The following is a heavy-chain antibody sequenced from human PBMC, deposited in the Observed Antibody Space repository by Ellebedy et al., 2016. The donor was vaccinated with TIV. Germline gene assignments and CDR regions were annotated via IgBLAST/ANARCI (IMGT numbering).Heavy chain of an antibody. V-gene: IGHV3-30*18. D-gene: IGHD5-12*01. CDR3: AKGLHVDSAY. CDR1: GFTFSSFG. CDR2: ISYDGNNK. Sequence: GESLKISCAAPGFTFSSFGMHWVRQAPGKGLEWVAAISYDGNNKYYGDSVKGRFTITRDNSKNTLSQQLNSLRGDDTAVYYCAKGLHVDSAYWGQGTLVTVS. J-gene: IGHJ4*02.